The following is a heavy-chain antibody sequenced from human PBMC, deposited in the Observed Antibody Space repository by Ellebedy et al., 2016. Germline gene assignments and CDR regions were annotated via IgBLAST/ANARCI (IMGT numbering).Heavy chain of an antibody. D-gene: IGHD1-7*01. CDR3: AGLLELRAAFY. CDR2: ISWNSGII. V-gene: IGHV3-9*01. CDR1: GFTFDDYA. J-gene: IGHJ4*02. Sequence: GGSLRLXXAASGFTFDDYAMHWVRQRPGKGLEWVSGISWNSGIIDYADSVKGRFTISRDNARNSLYLQMNSLRAEDTAVYYCAGLLELRAAFYWGQGTLVTVSS.